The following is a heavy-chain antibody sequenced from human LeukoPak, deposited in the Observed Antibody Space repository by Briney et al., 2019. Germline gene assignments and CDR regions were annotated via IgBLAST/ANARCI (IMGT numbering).Heavy chain of an antibody. CDR2: ISSSSSYI. Sequence: KTGGSLRLSCAASGFTFSSYSMNWVRQAPGKGLGWVSSISSSSSYIYYADSVKGRFTISRDNSKNTLYLQMNSLRAEDTAVYYCARTWIQLWLVGYWGQGTLVTVSS. V-gene: IGHV3-21*01. CDR1: GFTFSSYS. J-gene: IGHJ4*02. D-gene: IGHD5-18*01. CDR3: ARTWIQLWLVGY.